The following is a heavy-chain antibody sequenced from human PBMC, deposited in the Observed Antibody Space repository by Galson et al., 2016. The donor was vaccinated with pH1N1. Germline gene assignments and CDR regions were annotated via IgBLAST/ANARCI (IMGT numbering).Heavy chain of an antibody. CDR1: GYTFTAYG. CDR3: AREMGGHSQYMDV. Sequence: SVKVSCKAFGYTFTAYGISWVRQAPLEWLGWISGYNGDTNYVQKFQGRVTMTTDTSTRTVYMELRSLRSDDTGVYYCAREMGGHSQYMDVWGKGTTVVVSS. V-gene: IGHV1-18*01. D-gene: IGHD1-26*01. J-gene: IGHJ6*03. CDR2: ISGYNGDT.